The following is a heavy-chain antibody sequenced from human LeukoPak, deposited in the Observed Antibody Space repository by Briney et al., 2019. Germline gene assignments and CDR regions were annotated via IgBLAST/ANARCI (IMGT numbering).Heavy chain of an antibody. CDR2: ITIDVSST. CDR3: ARALPYSSQGID. V-gene: IGHV3-74*01. D-gene: IGHD2-21*01. CDR1: EFTFSSYW. Sequence: GSLRLSCAASEFTFSSYWWHGVRQAPGKGLVWVSRITIDVSSTNYADSVKGRFTISRDNAKDTLYLQMHSLSPGDTAVSFCARALPYSSQGIDWGEGTVVTV. J-gene: IGHJ1*01.